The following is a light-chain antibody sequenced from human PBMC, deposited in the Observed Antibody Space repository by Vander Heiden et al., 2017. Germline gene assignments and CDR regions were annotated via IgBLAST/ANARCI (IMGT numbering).Light chain of an antibody. J-gene: IGKJ1*01. CDR3: QQYNNWPPWT. CDR2: AAS. V-gene: IGKV3-15*01. CDR1: QSVSTN. Sequence: EIVMTQSPATLSVSPGERATLSCRASQSVSTNLAWYQQKPGQGPSLLIFAASTRAPGVPDRISGSGSGTEFALTISSLQSEDFAVYFCQQYNNWPPWTFGQGTKVEIK.